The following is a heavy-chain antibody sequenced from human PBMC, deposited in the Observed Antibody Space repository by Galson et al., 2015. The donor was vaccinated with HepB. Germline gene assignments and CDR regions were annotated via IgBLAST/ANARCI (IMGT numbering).Heavy chain of an antibody. CDR1: GYTFTSYG. D-gene: IGHD6-19*01. V-gene: IGHV1-18*04. CDR2: ISGYNGNA. Sequence: SVKASCKASGYTFTSYGFSWVRQAPGQGLEWMGWISGYNGNANYAQKLRGRVTMTTDTSTNTAYMELRSLRSDDTAVYYCARDSSGWYPLLDYWGQGSLVTVSS. CDR3: ARDSSGWYPLLDY. J-gene: IGHJ4*02.